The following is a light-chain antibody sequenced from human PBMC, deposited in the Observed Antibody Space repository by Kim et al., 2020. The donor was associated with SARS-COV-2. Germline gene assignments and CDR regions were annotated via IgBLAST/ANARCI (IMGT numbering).Light chain of an antibody. Sequence: DIVMTQSPDSLAVSLGERATINCKSSQSLLYKSNNQNYLAWYQQKPGQSPKLLFYWASTRESGVPDRFSGSGSGTDFTLTISSLQAEDVAVYYCHQYYGTPLTFGGGTKVDIK. V-gene: IGKV4-1*01. J-gene: IGKJ4*01. CDR3: HQYYGTPLT. CDR1: QSLLYKSNNQNY. CDR2: WAS.